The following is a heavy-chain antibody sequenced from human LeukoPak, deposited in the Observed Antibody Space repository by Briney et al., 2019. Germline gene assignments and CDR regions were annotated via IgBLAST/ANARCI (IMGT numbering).Heavy chain of an antibody. CDR1: GGSFSGYY. D-gene: IGHD3-10*01. CDR2: INHSGST. CDR3: ARFDYYYGMDV. Sequence: SETLSLTCAVYGGSFSGYYWSWIRQPPGKGLEWIGEINHSGSTNYNPSLKSRVTISVDTSKNQFSLKLSSVTAAGTAVYYCARFDYYYGMDVWGQGTTVTVSS. V-gene: IGHV4-34*01. J-gene: IGHJ6*02.